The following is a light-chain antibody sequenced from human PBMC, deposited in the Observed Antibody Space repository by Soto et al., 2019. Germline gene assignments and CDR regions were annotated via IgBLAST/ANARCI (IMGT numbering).Light chain of an antibody. Sequence: TLSPPPLSASRRDRDTITCRASQGISSYLGWYQQKPGKAPYLLIYDVSTLERGVPSRFSGSGSGTEFTLTISSLQPDDFATYYCQQYYVYPPTFGGGTKVDIK. J-gene: IGKJ4*02. CDR3: QQYYVYPPT. V-gene: IGKV1-8*01. CDR1: QGISSY. CDR2: DVS.